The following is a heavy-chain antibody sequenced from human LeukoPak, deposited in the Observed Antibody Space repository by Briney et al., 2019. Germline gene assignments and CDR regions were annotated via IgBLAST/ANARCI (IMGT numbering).Heavy chain of an antibody. J-gene: IGHJ6*03. D-gene: IGHD3-10*01. CDR2: IIPIFGTA. Sequence: GASVKVSCKASGGTFSSYAISWVRQAPGQGLEWMGGIIPIFGTANYAQKFQGRVTITADESTSTAYMELSSLRSEDTAVYYCARELEYYYGSGSYFRYYYYYMDVWGNGTTVTVSS. V-gene: IGHV1-69*01. CDR1: GGTFSSYA. CDR3: ARELEYYYGSGSYFRYYYYYMDV.